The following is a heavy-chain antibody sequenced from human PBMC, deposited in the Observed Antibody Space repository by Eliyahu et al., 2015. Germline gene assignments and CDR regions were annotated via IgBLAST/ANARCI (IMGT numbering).Heavy chain of an antibody. CDR3: AKGVVPAATYYYYYGMDV. CDR1: GFTFSSYG. CDR2: ISYDGSNK. Sequence: QVQLVESGGGVVQPGRSLRLSCAASGFTFSSYGMHWVRQAPGKGLEWVAVISYDGSNKYYADSVKGRFTISRDNSKNTLYLQMNSLRAEDTAVYYCAKGVVPAATYYYYYGMDVWGQGTTVTVSS. V-gene: IGHV3-30*18. D-gene: IGHD2-2*01. J-gene: IGHJ6*02.